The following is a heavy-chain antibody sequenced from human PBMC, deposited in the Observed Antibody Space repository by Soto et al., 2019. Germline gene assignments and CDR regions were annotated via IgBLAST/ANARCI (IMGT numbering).Heavy chain of an antibody. V-gene: IGHV4-31*03. Sequence: PSETLSLTCTVSGASISSGGYYWSWIRQHPGKGLEWIGDIYYSGNTYYNPSLKSRVSISVDTSKNQFSLKLSSVTAADTAVYYCASSVATRNFDYWGQGTLVTVSS. CDR2: IYYSGNT. D-gene: IGHD5-12*01. CDR3: ASSVATRNFDY. CDR1: GASISSGGYY. J-gene: IGHJ4*02.